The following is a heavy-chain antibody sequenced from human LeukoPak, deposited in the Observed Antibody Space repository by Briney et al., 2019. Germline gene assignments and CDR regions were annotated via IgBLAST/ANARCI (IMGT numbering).Heavy chain of an antibody. Sequence: GGSLRLSCAASGFTFSGYAMSWVRQAPGKGLEWVSAISGSGGSTYYADSVKGRFTISRDNSKNTLYLQMNSLRAEDTAVYYCAKGGCGGDCYSPGYWGQGTLVTVSS. J-gene: IGHJ4*02. D-gene: IGHD2-21*02. CDR3: AKGGCGGDCYSPGY. CDR2: ISGSGGST. CDR1: GFTFSGYA. V-gene: IGHV3-23*01.